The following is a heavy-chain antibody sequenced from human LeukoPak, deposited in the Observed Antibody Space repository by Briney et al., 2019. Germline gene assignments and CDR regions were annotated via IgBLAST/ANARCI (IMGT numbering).Heavy chain of an antibody. CDR1: GYTFTGYY. D-gene: IGHD6-13*01. CDR3: ARATRAAAGSLGY. CDR2: INPNSGGT. J-gene: IGHJ4*02. V-gene: IGHV1-2*06. Sequence: GASVKVSCKASGYTFTGYYMHWVRQAPGRGLEWMGRINPNSGGTNYAQKFQGRVTMTRDTSISTAYMELSRLRSDDTAVYYCARATRAAAGSLGYWGQGTLVTVSS.